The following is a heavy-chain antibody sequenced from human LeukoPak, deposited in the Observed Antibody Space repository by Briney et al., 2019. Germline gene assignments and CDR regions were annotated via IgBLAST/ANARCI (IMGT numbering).Heavy chain of an antibody. Sequence: PGGSLRLSCAASGFTLSSYEMNWVRRAPEKGLEWVSAISTSSSYIYYADSVRGRFTISRDNAKNSLYLQMNSLRAEDTAVYSCARGADGVSSNSRGWFDPWGQGTLVTVSS. D-gene: IGHD2-15*01. CDR1: GFTLSSYE. CDR2: ISTSSSYI. V-gene: IGHV3-21*01. J-gene: IGHJ5*02. CDR3: ARGADGVSSNSRGWFDP.